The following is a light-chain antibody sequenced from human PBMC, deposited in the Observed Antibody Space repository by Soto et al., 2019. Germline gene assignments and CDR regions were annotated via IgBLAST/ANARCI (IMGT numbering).Light chain of an antibody. CDR1: NSNIGSNA. CDR3: ATWDDRLTAWV. CDR2: YND. Sequence: QSVLTQSHSVSGAPRQSVNISCSGNNSNIGSNAVHWYQQLPGKAPKLLMYYNDMLPSGVSDRFSGSKSGTSASLAISGLQSEDEGDYYCATWDDRLTAWVFGGGTKLTVL. J-gene: IGLJ3*02. V-gene: IGLV1-36*01.